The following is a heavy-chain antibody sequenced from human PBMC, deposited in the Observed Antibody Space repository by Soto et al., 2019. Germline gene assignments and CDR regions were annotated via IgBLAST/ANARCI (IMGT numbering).Heavy chain of an antibody. CDR1: GYTFTSYY. D-gene: IGHD1-7*01. V-gene: IGHV1-46*01. CDR2: INPSGGST. J-gene: IGHJ5*02. CDR3: ARDILGTTGGNWFDP. Sequence: QVQLVQSGAEVKKPGASVKVSCKASGYTFTSYYMHWVRQAPGQGLEWMGIINPSGGSTSYAQKFQGRVTMTRDTSTSTVYMELSSLRSEDTAVYYCARDILGTTGGNWFDPWGQGTLVTVSS.